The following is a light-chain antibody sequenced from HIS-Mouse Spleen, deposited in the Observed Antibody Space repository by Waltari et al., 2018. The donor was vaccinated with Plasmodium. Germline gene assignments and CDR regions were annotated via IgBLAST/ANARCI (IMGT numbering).Light chain of an antibody. Sequence: ELVMTQSPATLSVSPGGRATLSRRASQSVSSNLAWYQQKPGQAPRLLIYGASTRATGIPARFSGSGSGTEFTLTISSLQSEDFAVYYCQQYNNWSFTFGPGTKVDIK. CDR2: GAS. CDR3: QQYNNWSFT. J-gene: IGKJ3*01. CDR1: QSVSSN. V-gene: IGKV3-15*01.